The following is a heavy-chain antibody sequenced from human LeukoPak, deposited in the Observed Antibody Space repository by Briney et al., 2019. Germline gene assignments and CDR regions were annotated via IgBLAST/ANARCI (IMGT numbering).Heavy chain of an antibody. CDR2: ISYSGST. CDR3: ATGETGSTLGGY. J-gene: IGHJ4*02. Sequence: SETLSLTCTVSGGSISSYYWSWIRQPPGKGLEWIGYISYSGSTNFNPSLKSRVTISVDTSKNQISLKLTSVTAADTAVYYCATGETGSTLGGYWGQGTLVTVSS. D-gene: IGHD1-1*01. V-gene: IGHV4-59*01. CDR1: GGSISSYY.